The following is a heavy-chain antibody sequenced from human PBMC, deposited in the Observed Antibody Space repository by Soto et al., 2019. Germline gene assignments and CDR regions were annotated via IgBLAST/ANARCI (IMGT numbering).Heavy chain of an antibody. V-gene: IGHV1-18*01. CDR3: AREYKWLGLYYFDY. Sequence: ASLKRYCKSSGYTFTGYGYTCVLEAPGQGLEWLGWISPYFGKTNYAQKFQGRMTLTTDTSMGTAFMELNSLRAEDTAVYYCAREYKWLGLYYFDYWGQGTLVTVSS. CDR2: ISPYFGKT. CDR1: GYTFTGYG. J-gene: IGHJ4*02. D-gene: IGHD6-19*01.